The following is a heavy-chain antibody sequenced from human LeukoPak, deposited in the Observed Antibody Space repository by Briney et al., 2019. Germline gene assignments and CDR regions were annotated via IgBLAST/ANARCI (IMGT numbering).Heavy chain of an antibody. CDR1: GFTVSSNY. D-gene: IGHD1-26*01. J-gene: IGHJ4*02. Sequence: PGGSLRLSCAASGFTVSSNYMSWVRQAPGKGLEWVSVIYSGGSTYYADSVKGRFTISRDNSKNTLYLQMNSLRAEDTAVYYCARDPPPNSGSYLYYFDYWGQGTLVTVSS. CDR2: IYSGGST. V-gene: IGHV3-53*05. CDR3: ARDPPPNSGSYLYYFDY.